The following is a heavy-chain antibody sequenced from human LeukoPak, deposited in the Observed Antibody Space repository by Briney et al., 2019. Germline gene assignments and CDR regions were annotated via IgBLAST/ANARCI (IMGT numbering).Heavy chain of an antibody. CDR2: ISSNGGST. V-gene: IGHV3-64*01. CDR1: GFTFSSYA. CDR3: ATCSGGSCYEGYFDY. D-gene: IGHD2-15*01. J-gene: IGHJ4*02. Sequence: SGGSLRLSCAASGFTFSSYAMHWVRQAPGKGLEYVSAISSNGGSTYYANSVKGRLTISRDNSKNTLYLQMGSLRAEDMAVYYCATCSGGSCYEGYFDYWGQGTLVTVSS.